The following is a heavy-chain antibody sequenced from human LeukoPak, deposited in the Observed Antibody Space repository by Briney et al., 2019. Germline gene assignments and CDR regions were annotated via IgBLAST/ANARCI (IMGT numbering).Heavy chain of an antibody. Sequence: GGSLRLSCAASGFSFSSYAMSWVRQAPGKGLEWVAVIWYDGSYKYYTDSVKGRFTISRDNSKNTLYLQMNSLRAEDTAVYYCARVDCTGGSCKPYYYYGMDVWGQGTTVTVS. CDR2: IWYDGSYK. V-gene: IGHV3-33*08. J-gene: IGHJ6*02. D-gene: IGHD2-15*01. CDR1: GFSFSSYA. CDR3: ARVDCTGGSCKPYYYYGMDV.